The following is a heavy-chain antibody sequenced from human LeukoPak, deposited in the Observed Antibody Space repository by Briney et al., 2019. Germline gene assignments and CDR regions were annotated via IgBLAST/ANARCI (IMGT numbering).Heavy chain of an antibody. CDR1: GGTFSSYA. J-gene: IGHJ4*02. Sequence: ASVKVSCKASGGTFSSYAISWVRQAPGQGLEWMGRIIPILGIANYAQKFQGRVTITADKSTSTAYMELSSLRSEDTAVYYCASYGSGSYSFDYWGQGTLVTVSS. CDR3: ASYGSGSYSFDY. CDR2: IIPILGIA. V-gene: IGHV1-69*04. D-gene: IGHD3-10*01.